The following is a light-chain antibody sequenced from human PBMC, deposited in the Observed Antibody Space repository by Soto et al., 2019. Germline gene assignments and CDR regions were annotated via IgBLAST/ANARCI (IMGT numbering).Light chain of an antibody. CDR1: QSLSSNY. V-gene: IGKV3-20*01. CDR2: GAF. CDR3: QQYHTLIT. J-gene: IGKJ5*01. Sequence: EIVLTQSPGTLSLSPGERATLSCRASQSLSSNYLAWHQRKPGQAPRLLMFGAFSRASGIPDRFSGSGSGTDFTLTINRVEPEDSAVYYCQQYHTLITFGQGTRLEIK.